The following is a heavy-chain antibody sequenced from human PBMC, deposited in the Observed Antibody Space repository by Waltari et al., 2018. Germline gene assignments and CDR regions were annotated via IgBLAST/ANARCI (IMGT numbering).Heavy chain of an antibody. CDR1: GGTFSSYA. Sequence: QVQLVQSGAEVKKPGSSVKVSCKASGGTFSSYAISWVRQAPGQGLEWMGGIIPIFGTANYAQKVQGRVTITTDESTSTAYMGLSSLRSEDTAVYYCASGGVRGADTDAFDIWGQGTMVTVSS. V-gene: IGHV1-69*05. D-gene: IGHD3-10*01. CDR2: IIPIFGTA. J-gene: IGHJ3*02. CDR3: ASGGVRGADTDAFDI.